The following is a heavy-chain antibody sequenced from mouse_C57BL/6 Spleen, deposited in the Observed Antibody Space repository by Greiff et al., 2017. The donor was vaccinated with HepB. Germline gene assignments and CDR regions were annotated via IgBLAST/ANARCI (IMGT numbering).Heavy chain of an antibody. Sequence: EVQRVESGAELVRPGASVKLSCTASGFNIKDDYMHWVKQRPEQGLEWIGWIDPENGDTEYASKFQGKATITADTSSNTAYLQLSSLTSEDTAVYYCTTGYDPYFDYWGQGTTLTVSS. J-gene: IGHJ2*01. V-gene: IGHV14-4*01. CDR3: TTGYDPYFDY. D-gene: IGHD2-2*01. CDR2: IDPENGDT. CDR1: GFNIKDDY.